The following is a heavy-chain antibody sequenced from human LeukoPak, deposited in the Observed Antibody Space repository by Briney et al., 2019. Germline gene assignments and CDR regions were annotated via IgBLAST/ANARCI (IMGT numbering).Heavy chain of an antibody. CDR1: GGSISTYY. D-gene: IGHD4-11*01. CDR3: ARYSNYGDYYYYYMDV. Sequence: SETLSLTCTVSGGSISTYYWTWIRQPPGKGLEWIGYIDYSGSTNYNPSLKSRVTISVDTSKNQFSLKLSSVTAADTAVYYCARYSNYGDYYYYYMDVWGKGTTVTVSS. V-gene: IGHV4-59*01. CDR2: IDYSGST. J-gene: IGHJ6*03.